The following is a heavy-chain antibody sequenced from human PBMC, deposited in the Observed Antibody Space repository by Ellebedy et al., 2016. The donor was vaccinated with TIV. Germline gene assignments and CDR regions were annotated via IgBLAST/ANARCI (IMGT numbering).Heavy chain of an antibody. D-gene: IGHD5-18*01. CDR1: GYTFTSYG. V-gene: IGHV1-18*01. J-gene: IGHJ4*02. Sequence: AASVKVSCKASGYTFTSYGISWARQAPGQGLEWMGWISAYNGNTNYAQKLQGRVTMTTDTSTSTAYMELRSLRSDDTAVYYCARLQGVSDTAMAEDYWGQGTLVTVSS. CDR2: ISAYNGNT. CDR3: ARLQGVSDTAMAEDY.